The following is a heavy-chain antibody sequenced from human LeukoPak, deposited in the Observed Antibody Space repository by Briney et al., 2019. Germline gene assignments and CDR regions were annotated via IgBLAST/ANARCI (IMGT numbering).Heavy chain of an antibody. V-gene: IGHV1-46*01. D-gene: IGHD4-17*01. CDR1: GYTFTSYY. J-gene: IGHJ6*02. CDR3: ARSEDGGTVTPSDYYYYGMDV. CDR2: INPSGGST. Sequence: ASVKVSCKASGYTFTSYYMHWVRQAPGQGLEWMGIINPSGGSTSYAQKFQGRVTMTRDTSTSTVYMELSSLRSEDMAVYYCARSEDGGTVTPSDYYYYGMDVWGQGTTVTVSS.